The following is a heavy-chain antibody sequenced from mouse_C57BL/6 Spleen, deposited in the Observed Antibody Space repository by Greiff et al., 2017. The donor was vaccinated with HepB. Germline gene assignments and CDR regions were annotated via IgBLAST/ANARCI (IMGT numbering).Heavy chain of an antibody. D-gene: IGHD2-5*01. CDR2: ISSGGDYI. CDR1: GFTFSSYA. Sequence: DVHLVESGEGLVKPGGSLKLSCAASGFTFSSYAMSWVRQTPEKRLEWVAYISSGGDYIYYADTVKGRFTISRDNARNTLYLQMSSLKSEDTAMYYCTRGYSKGGYFDYWGQGTTLTVSS. J-gene: IGHJ2*01. V-gene: IGHV5-9-1*02. CDR3: TRGYSKGGYFDY.